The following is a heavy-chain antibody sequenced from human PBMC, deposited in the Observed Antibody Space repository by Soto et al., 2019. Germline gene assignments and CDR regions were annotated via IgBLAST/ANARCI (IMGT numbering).Heavy chain of an antibody. CDR2: ISGTANTI. Sequence: QVQLVESGGGLVQPGGSLRLSCAASGFAFSDYYMSWIRQAPGKGLEWISYISGTANTIFYADSVKGRFTISRDNAKNSLYLQMNSLRAEDTAVYYCAREGNRFQHWGQGTLVTVSS. V-gene: IGHV3-11*01. J-gene: IGHJ1*01. D-gene: IGHD3-10*01. CDR1: GFAFSDYY. CDR3: AREGNRFQH.